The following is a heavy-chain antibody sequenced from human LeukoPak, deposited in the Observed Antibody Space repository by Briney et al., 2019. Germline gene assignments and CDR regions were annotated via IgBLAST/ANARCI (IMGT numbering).Heavy chain of an antibody. Sequence: IPGGSLRLSCAASGFTFSNAWMSWVRQAPGKGPEWVGRIKSKTDGGTTDYAAPVKGRFTISRDDSKNTLYLQMNSLKTEDTAVYYCITGPWWQWLVNGRGMFDYWGQGTQVTVSS. D-gene: IGHD6-19*01. J-gene: IGHJ4*02. CDR3: ITGPWWQWLVNGRGMFDY. V-gene: IGHV3-15*01. CDR1: GFTFSNAW. CDR2: IKSKTDGGTT.